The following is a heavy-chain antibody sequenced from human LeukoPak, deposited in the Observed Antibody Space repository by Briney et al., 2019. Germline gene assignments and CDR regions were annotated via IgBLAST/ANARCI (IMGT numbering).Heavy chain of an antibody. CDR3: AKVGGPYYYYMDV. Sequence: GGSLRLSCAASGFTFSSSAMSWVRQAPGKGLEWVSAISGSGGSIFYADSVKGRFTISRDNFKNTVYLQMNSLRAEDTAVYYCAKVGGPYYYYMDVWGKGTTVTVSS. CDR1: GFTFSSSA. D-gene: IGHD3-16*01. CDR2: ISGSGGSI. J-gene: IGHJ6*03. V-gene: IGHV3-23*01.